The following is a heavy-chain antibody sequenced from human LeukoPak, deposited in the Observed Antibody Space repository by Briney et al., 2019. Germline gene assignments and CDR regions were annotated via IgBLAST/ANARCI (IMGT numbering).Heavy chain of an antibody. Sequence: GGSLRLSCAASGFTFSGYGMHWVRQAPVKGLEWVAFVRYDSSNKYYADSVKGRFTVSRDNSKNMLYLQMNSLRAEDTAVYYCARDSASGSGSYYPTVQQDWGQGTLVTVSS. J-gene: IGHJ4*02. CDR3: ARDSASGSGSYYPTVQQD. CDR2: VRYDSSNK. CDR1: GFTFSGYG. D-gene: IGHD3-10*01. V-gene: IGHV3-30*02.